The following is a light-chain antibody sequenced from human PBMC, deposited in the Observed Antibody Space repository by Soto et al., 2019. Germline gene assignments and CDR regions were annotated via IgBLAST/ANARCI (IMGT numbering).Light chain of an antibody. CDR3: QQYNSLWT. V-gene: IGKV1-5*01. CDR2: DAS. Sequence: DIQMTQSPSSLSSSVGYRFTSTFRASQSISSWLAWYQQKPGKAPKLLIYDASSLESGVPSRFSGSGSGTEFTLTISSLQPDDFATYYCQQYNSLWTFGQGTKVDIK. J-gene: IGKJ1*01. CDR1: QSISSW.